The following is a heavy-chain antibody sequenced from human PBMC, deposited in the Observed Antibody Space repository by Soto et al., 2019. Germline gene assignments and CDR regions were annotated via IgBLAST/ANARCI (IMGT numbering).Heavy chain of an antibody. V-gene: IGHV4-59*08. J-gene: IGHJ4*02. CDR3: ARRYGYSFDY. D-gene: IGHD1-1*01. Sequence: QVQLQESGPGLVKPSETLSLTCTVSGGSISSYYWSWIRQPPGKGLEWIGYIYYSGSTNYNPSLKSRVTISVDTSQNQFSLKLSSVTAPDTAVYYCARRYGYSFDYWGQGTLVTVSS. CDR1: GGSISSYY. CDR2: IYYSGST.